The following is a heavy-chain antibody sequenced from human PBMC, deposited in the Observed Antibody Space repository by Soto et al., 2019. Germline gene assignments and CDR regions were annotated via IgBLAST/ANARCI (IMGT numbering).Heavy chain of an antibody. J-gene: IGHJ6*02. CDR1: GFPFSDYA. V-gene: IGHV3-23*01. D-gene: IGHD1-20*01. Sequence: EMKLLESGGGLVQPGGSLRLSSAASGFPFSDYAMSWVRQAPGKGLKWVSVISSRGGDTYYADSVSGRFIISRDNSKGTLSLQMNSLRAEDTAIYYCAKDLFPALSGKDYYYGLDVWGPGTTVTVSS. CDR2: ISSRGGDT. CDR3: AKDLFPALSGKDYYYGLDV.